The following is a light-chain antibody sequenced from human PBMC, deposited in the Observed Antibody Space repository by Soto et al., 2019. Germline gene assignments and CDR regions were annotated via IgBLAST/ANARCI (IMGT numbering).Light chain of an antibody. CDR3: PQRSNWPPAFT. CDR1: QSVSSY. CDR2: DAS. Sequence: EIVLTQSPATLSLSPGERATLSCRASQSVSSYLAWYQQKPGQAPRLLIYDASNRATGIPARFSGSGSGTDFTLTISSLEPEDFAVYYCPQRSNWPPAFTFGPGTKVDIK. J-gene: IGKJ3*01. V-gene: IGKV3-11*01.